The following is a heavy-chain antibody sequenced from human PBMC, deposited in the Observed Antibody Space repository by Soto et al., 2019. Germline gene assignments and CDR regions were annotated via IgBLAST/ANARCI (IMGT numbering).Heavy chain of an antibody. D-gene: IGHD5-18*01. J-gene: IGHJ4*02. V-gene: IGHV3-15*01. CDR1: GFTFSDAW. Sequence: EVQLVESGGGLVKPGGSLRLSCAASGFTFSDAWISWVRQSPGKGLEWVGRIKSKTDGGTTDYAAPVKGRFTISRDDSKDTLYLQMNSLKTDDTAVYYCTTERGRRAGYAQDYWGQGTLFTVSS. CDR2: IKSKTDGGTT. CDR3: TTERGRRAGYAQDY.